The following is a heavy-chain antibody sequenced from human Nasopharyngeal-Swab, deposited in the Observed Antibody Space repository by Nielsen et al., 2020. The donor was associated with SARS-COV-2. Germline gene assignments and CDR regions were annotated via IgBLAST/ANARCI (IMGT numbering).Heavy chain of an antibody. J-gene: IGHJ3*02. CDR2: IIPIFGTA. V-gene: IGHV1-69*01. Sequence: WVRQAPGQGLEWMGGIIPIFGTANHAQKFQGRVTITADESTSTAYMELSSLRSEDTAVYYCARGFWGRTTGTTRYDAFDIWGQGTMVTVSS. D-gene: IGHD1-1*01. CDR3: ARGFWGRTTGTTRYDAFDI.